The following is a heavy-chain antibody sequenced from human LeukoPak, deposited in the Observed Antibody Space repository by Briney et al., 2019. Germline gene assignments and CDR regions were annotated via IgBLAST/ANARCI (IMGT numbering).Heavy chain of an antibody. CDR1: GLTFSSDA. V-gene: IGHV3-30-3*01. CDR2: ISYDGSNK. Sequence: GGSLRLSCAASGLTFSSDAMHWVRQAPGKGLEWVAVISYDGSNKYYADSVKGRFTISRDNSKNTLYLQMNSLRAEDTAVYYCARSYSSGWRYFDYWGQGTLVTVSS. CDR3: ARSYSSGWRYFDY. J-gene: IGHJ4*02. D-gene: IGHD6-19*01.